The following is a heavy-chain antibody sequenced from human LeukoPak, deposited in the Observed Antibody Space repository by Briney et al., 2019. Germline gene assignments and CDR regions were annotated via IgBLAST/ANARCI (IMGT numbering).Heavy chain of an antibody. Sequence: SETLSLTCAVSGGFLCGYYWTWIRQPPGKGLQWIGSFYYSGSTYYNPSLKSRVTISVDTSKNQFSLKLSSVAAADTAVYYCARIIQLYLGIGWFDPWGQGTLVTVSS. CDR3: ARIIQLYLGIGWFDP. V-gene: IGHV4-38-2*01. J-gene: IGHJ5*02. CDR2: FYYSGST. D-gene: IGHD5-18*01. CDR1: GGFLCGYY.